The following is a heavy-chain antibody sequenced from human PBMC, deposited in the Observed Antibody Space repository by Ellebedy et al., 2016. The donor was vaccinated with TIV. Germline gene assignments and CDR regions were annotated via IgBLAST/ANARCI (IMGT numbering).Heavy chain of an antibody. V-gene: IGHV5-10-1*01. J-gene: IGHJ4*02. Sequence: GHVTISADKSISTAYLQWSSLKASDTAMYYCARRRKQQLYEGFDYWGQGTLVTVSS. D-gene: IGHD6-13*01. CDR3: ARRRKQQLYEGFDY.